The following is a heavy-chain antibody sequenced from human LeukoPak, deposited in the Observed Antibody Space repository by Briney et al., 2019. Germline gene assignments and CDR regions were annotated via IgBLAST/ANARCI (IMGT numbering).Heavy chain of an antibody. CDR3: ARGGSCSTFDWSYAFDI. J-gene: IGHJ3*02. V-gene: IGHV1-2*04. CDR2: INPNSGGT. CDR1: GYTFTGYY. Sequence: ALVKVSCKASGYTFTGYYMHWVRQAPGQGLEWMGWINPNSGGTNYAQKFQGWVTMTRDTSISTAYMELSRLRSDDTAVYYCARGGSCSTFDWSYAFDIWGQGTMVTVSS. D-gene: IGHD3-9*01.